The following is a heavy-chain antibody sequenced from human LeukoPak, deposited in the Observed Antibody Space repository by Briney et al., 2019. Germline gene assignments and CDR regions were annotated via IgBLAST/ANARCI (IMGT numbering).Heavy chain of an antibody. V-gene: IGHV3-9*03. CDR1: GFTFDDYA. Sequence: GRSVRLSCAASGFTFDDYAMHWVRQAPGRGLEWVSGISWNSGSIGYADSVEGRFTISRDNAKNSLYLQMNSLRAEDMALYYCAKDSGSYSTSFDYWGQGTLVTVSS. CDR3: AKDSGSYSTSFDY. J-gene: IGHJ4*02. CDR2: ISWNSGSI. D-gene: IGHD1-26*01.